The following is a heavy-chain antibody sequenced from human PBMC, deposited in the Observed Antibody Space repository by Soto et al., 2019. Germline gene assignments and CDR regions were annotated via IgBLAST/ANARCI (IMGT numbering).Heavy chain of an antibody. J-gene: IGHJ4*02. CDR3: ARTPSLGYFDY. CDR1: GGSISSGDYY. CDR2: IYYSGST. V-gene: IGHV4-30-4*01. Sequence: PSETLSLTCTVSGGSISSGDYYWSWIRQPPGKGLEWIGYIYYSGSTYYNPSLKSRVTISVDTSKNQFSLKLSSVTAADTAVYYCARTPSLGYFDYWGQGTLVTVSS.